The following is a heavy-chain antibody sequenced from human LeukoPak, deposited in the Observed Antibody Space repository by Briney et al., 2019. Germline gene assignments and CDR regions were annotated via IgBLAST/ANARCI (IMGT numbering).Heavy chain of an antibody. Sequence: ASVKVSCKASGYTFTSYYMHWVRQAPGQGLEWMGIINPSGGSTSYAQKFQGRVTMTRDTSISTAYMELSRLRSDDTAVYYCAREQQQLNWFDPWGQGTLVTVSS. V-gene: IGHV1-46*01. CDR3: AREQQQLNWFDP. D-gene: IGHD6-13*01. J-gene: IGHJ5*02. CDR1: GYTFTSYY. CDR2: INPSGGST.